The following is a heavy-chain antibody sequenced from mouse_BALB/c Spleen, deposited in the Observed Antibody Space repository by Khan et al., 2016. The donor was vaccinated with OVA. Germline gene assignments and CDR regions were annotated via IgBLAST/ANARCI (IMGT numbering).Heavy chain of an antibody. CDR1: GYTFTNHH. V-gene: IGHV1S45*01. CDR3: AREIDYEYYTLDY. Sequence: VQLQQSGAELVRPGASVKISCKAFGYTFTNHHINWVKQRPGQGLDWIGYINPHNDYTRYNQKFKDKATLTVEKSSSTAYMELSSLTSEDSAVFYCAREIDYEYYTLDYWGQGTSVTVSS. D-gene: IGHD2-13*01. J-gene: IGHJ4*01. CDR2: INPHNDYT.